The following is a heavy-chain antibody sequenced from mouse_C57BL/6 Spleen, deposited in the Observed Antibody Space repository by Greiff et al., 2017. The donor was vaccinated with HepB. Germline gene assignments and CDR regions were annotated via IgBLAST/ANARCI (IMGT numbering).Heavy chain of an antibody. CDR3: ARDYSNYVYFDY. CDR1: GYTFTDYY. Sequence: VQLKQSGPVLVKPGASVKMSCKASGYTFTDYYMNWVKQSHGKSLEWIGVINPYNGGTSYNQKFKGKATLTVDKSSSTAYMELNSLTSEDSAVYYCARDYSNYVYFDYWGQGTTLTVSS. CDR2: INPYNGGT. J-gene: IGHJ2*01. D-gene: IGHD2-5*01. V-gene: IGHV1-19*01.